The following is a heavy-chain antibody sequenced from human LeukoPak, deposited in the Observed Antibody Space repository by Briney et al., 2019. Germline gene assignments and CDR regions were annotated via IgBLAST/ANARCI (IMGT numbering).Heavy chain of an antibody. D-gene: IGHD5-18*01. J-gene: IGHJ4*02. CDR1: GYTFTSYY. Sequence: GASVKVSCKASGYTFTSYYMHWVRQAPGQGLEWMGIINPSGGSTSYAQKFQGRVTMTMDTSTSTVYMELSSLRSEDTAVYYCARPSTRGYSYEYFDYWGQGTLVTVSS. CDR3: ARPSTRGYSYEYFDY. V-gene: IGHV1-46*01. CDR2: INPSGGST.